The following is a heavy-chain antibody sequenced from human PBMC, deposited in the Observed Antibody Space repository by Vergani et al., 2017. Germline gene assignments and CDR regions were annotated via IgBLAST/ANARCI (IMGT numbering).Heavy chain of an antibody. CDR2: ISPGASTV. D-gene: IGHD1-1*01. Sequence: LEESGGGSVKPGGSLRLSCAASGFKFSDHYTSWIRQAPGKGLEWVSHISPGASTVSYTDSVTGRFTVSRDNDNNSLTLDMTTLRVEDTAVYYCAKNPVISTTRHNYARDVWGQGTTVTVSS. CDR1: GFKFSDHY. J-gene: IGHJ6*02. CDR3: AKNPVISTTRHNYARDV. V-gene: IGHV3-11*04.